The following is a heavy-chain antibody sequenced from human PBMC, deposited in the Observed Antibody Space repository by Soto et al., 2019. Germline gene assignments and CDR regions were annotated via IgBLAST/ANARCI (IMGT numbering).Heavy chain of an antibody. CDR1: GRSISSYY. Sequence: QVQLQESGPGLVKPSETLSLTCTVSGRSISSYYWTWIRQPPGKGLEWIGYVYYSGTTNYNPSLKSRATISVDTSKIQFSLKLSSVPAADTAVYFCANSVAGPYYFDSWGQGTQVTVFS. V-gene: IGHV4-59*08. D-gene: IGHD6-19*01. CDR2: VYYSGTT. J-gene: IGHJ4*02. CDR3: ANSVAGPYYFDS.